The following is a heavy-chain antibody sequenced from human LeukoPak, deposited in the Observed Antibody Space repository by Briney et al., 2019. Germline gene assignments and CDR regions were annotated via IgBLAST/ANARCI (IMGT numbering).Heavy chain of an antibody. J-gene: IGHJ6*02. V-gene: IGHV4-59*01. D-gene: IGHD3-22*01. CDR3: ARERSGYRSSDYYYYGMDV. CDR2: IYYSGST. CDR1: GGSISSYY. Sequence: SETLSLTCTVSGGSISSYYWSWIRQPPGKGLEWIGYIYYSGSTNYNPSLKSRVTISVDTSKNQFSLKLSSVTAADTAVYYCARERSGYRSSDYYYYGMDVWGQGTTVTVSS.